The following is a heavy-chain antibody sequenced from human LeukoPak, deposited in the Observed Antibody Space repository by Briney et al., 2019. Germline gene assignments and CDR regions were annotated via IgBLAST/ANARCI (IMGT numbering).Heavy chain of an antibody. J-gene: IGHJ4*02. V-gene: IGHV3-23*01. CDR1: GFTFCSHA. CDR2: IFGSGGSP. D-gene: IGHD5-18*01. Sequence: GGGLRLSCEASGFTFCSHAMEWVRRAPGKGLEWVAGIFGSGGSPHCADSVKGRFTISRDDPQHKGSVQINCLRDDDTAVYYCGKTTVGYSSGQKPAWPVDFWGQGTLVTVSS. CDR3: GKTTVGYSSGQKPAWPVDF.